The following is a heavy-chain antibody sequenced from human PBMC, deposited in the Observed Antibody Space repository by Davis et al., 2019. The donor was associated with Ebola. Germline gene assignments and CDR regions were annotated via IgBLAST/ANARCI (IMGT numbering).Heavy chain of an antibody. V-gene: IGHV3-33*08. J-gene: IGHJ4*02. D-gene: IGHD6-6*01. CDR3: ASVSSSSGY. CDR2: IWYDGSNK. CDR1: GFTFSSYA. Sequence: GESLKISCAASGFTFSSYAMHWVRQAPGKGLEWVAVIWYDGSNKYYADSVKGRFTISRDNSKNTLYLQMNSLRAEDTAVYYCASVSSSSGYWGQGTLVTVSS.